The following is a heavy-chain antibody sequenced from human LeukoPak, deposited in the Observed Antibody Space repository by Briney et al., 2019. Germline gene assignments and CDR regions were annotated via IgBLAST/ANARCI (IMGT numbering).Heavy chain of an antibody. D-gene: IGHD3-22*01. CDR3: AIASPNYYDSSGYYEPRGIGFDY. CDR1: GGSISSYY. J-gene: IGHJ4*02. CDR2: IYYSGST. V-gene: IGHV4-59*01. Sequence: PSETLSLTCTVSGGSISSYYWSWIRQPPGQGLEWIGYIYYSGSTNYNPSLKSRVTISVDTSKNQFSLKLSSVTAADTAVYYCAIASPNYYDSSGYYEPRGIGFDYWGQGTLVTVSS.